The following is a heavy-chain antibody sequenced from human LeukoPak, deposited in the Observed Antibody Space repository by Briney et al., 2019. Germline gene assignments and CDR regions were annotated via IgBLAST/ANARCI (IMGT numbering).Heavy chain of an antibody. CDR1: GGSISSYY. CDR2: IYTSGST. V-gene: IGHV4-4*09. D-gene: IGHD6-6*01. J-gene: IGHJ6*03. CDR3: ARGTIEYSSSSVDPGYYYYMDV. Sequence: SETLSLTCTVSGGSISSYYWSWIRQPPGKGLEWIGYIYTSGSTNYNPSLKSRVTISVDTSKNQFSLKLSSVTAADTAVYYCARGTIEYSSSSVDPGYYYYMDVWGKGTTVTVSS.